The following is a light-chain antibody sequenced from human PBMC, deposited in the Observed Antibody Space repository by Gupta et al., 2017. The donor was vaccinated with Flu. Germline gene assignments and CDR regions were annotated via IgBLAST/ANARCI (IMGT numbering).Light chain of an antibody. Sequence: SLGVSATINCKAFRSWGDSSKNKKYLAWYQQKPGQPPVLLIYGSSTREYGVPDRFSGRGSCTDFTLTISILQAEDVTVYYCQQADSTPRTFGQGTXVEIK. CDR3: QQADSTPRT. CDR2: GSS. CDR1: RSWGDSSKNKKY. J-gene: IGKJ1*01. V-gene: IGKV4-1*01.